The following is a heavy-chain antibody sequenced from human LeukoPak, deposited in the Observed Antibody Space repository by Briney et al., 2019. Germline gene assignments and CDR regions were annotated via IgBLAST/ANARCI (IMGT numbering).Heavy chain of an antibody. CDR2: INHSGST. V-gene: IGHV4-34*01. J-gene: IGHJ5*02. Sequence: PSETLSLTCAVYGGSFSGYYWSWIRQPPGKGLEWIGEINHSGSTNYNPSLKSRVTISVDTSKNQFSLKLSSVTAADTAVYYCARSSGAARPFDPWGQGTLVTVSS. D-gene: IGHD6-6*01. CDR1: GGSFSGYY. CDR3: ARSSGAARPFDP.